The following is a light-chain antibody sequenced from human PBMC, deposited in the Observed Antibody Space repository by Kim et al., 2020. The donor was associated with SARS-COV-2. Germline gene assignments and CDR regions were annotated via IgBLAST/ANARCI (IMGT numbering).Light chain of an antibody. V-gene: IGKV1-5*03. CDR3: QPYTSFSRA. CDR1: QSISSW. J-gene: IGKJ1*01. CDR2: KAS. Sequence: DIQMTQSPSTLSASVGDRVTITCRASQSISSWLAWYQQKPGKAPKLLIYKASSLESGVPSRFSGSGSGAEFTLTISSLQPDDFATYYCQPYTSFSRAFGQGTKVHIK.